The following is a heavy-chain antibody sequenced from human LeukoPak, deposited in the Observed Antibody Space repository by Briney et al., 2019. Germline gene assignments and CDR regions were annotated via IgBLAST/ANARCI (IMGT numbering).Heavy chain of an antibody. CDR3: ARDEYGDYPWDY. CDR1: GYTFTGYY. D-gene: IGHD4-17*01. CDR2: INPNSGGT. Sequence: ALVKVSCKASGYTFTGYYMHWLRQAPGQRLEWMGWINPNSGGTNYAQKFQGRVTMTRDTSISTAYMELSRLRSDDTAVYYCARDEYGDYPWDYWGQGTLVTVSS. V-gene: IGHV1-2*02. J-gene: IGHJ4*02.